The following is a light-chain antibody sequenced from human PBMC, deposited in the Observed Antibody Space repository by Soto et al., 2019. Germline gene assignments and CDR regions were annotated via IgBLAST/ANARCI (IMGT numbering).Light chain of an antibody. CDR3: QQSNSFPLT. J-gene: IGKJ4*01. Sequence: DIQMTQSPSSVSASVGDRVTITCRASQGISSRLAWYQQKRGKAPNLLIYAASSLQSGVPSRFSGSGSETDFTLTIGSLQPADFATYYCQQSNSFPLTFGGGTKVEIK. CDR1: QGISSR. V-gene: IGKV1-12*01. CDR2: AAS.